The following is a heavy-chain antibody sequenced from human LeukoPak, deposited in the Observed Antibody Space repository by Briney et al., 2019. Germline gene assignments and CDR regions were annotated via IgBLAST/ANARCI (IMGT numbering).Heavy chain of an antibody. CDR1: GFTFSNSG. V-gene: IGHV3-23*01. J-gene: IGHJ1*01. CDR3: AKEIYGDSTGGRFQH. CDR2: ISVNGGST. D-gene: IGHD4-17*01. Sequence: GGSLRLSCAVSGFTFSNSGMTWVRQAPGRGLEWVSGISVNGGSTYYADSVKGRFTISRDNSKNTLYLQMNSLRAEDTAVYYCAKEIYGDSTGGRFQHWGQGTLVTVSS.